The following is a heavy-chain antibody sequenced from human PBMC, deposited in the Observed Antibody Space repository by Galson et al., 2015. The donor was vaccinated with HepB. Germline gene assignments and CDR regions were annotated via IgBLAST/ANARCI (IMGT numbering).Heavy chain of an antibody. CDR3: ARDPPSSYSSSSRPFDY. CDR2: ISYDGSNK. D-gene: IGHD6-6*01. CDR1: GFTFSSYG. Sequence: SLRLSCAASGFTFSSYGMHWVRQAPGKGLEWVAVISYDGSNKYYADSVKGRFTISRDNSKNTLYLQMNSLRAEDTAVYYCARDPPSSYSSSSRPFDYWGQGTLVTVSS. V-gene: IGHV3-30*03. J-gene: IGHJ4*02.